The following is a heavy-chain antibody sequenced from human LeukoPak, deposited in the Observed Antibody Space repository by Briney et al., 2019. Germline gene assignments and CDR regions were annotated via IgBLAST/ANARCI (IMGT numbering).Heavy chain of an antibody. D-gene: IGHD3-22*01. Sequence: VASVKVSCKASGYSFTNYDINWVRQATGQGLEWMGWMNPNSGKTDYVQKFHGRVTFTRNTSISTAYMELSSLRSEDTAVYYCATVRHYYDSSGYPYDAFDIWGQGTMVTVSS. J-gene: IGHJ3*02. V-gene: IGHV1-8*03. CDR1: GYSFTNYD. CDR3: ATVRHYYDSSGYPYDAFDI. CDR2: MNPNSGKT.